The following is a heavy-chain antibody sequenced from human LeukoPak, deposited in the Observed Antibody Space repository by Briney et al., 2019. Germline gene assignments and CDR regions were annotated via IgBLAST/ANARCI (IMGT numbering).Heavy chain of an antibody. Sequence: SETLSLTCTVSGGSISSSSYYWGWIRQPPGKGLEWIGSIYYSGSTYYNPSLKSRVTISVDTSKNQFSLKLSSVTAADTAVYYCARDSDSSSWYGRYWFDPWGQGTLVTVSS. D-gene: IGHD6-13*01. CDR2: IYYSGST. CDR1: GGSISSSSYY. J-gene: IGHJ5*02. CDR3: ARDSDSSSWYGRYWFDP. V-gene: IGHV4-39*07.